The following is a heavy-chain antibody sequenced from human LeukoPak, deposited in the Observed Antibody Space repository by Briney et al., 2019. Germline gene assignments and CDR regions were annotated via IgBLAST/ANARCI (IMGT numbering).Heavy chain of an antibody. CDR3: GRFGYVSAVDN. CDR1: GFAFSSHW. D-gene: IGHD2-15*01. Sequence: PGGSLRLSCGASGFAFSSHWMTWLRQAPGKGLEFVANIEPAGSATYYADSVKGRFTISRDNTKNLLYLQMNSLTAEDSAVYHCGRFGYVSAVDNWGQGALVTVSS. CDR2: IEPAGSAT. J-gene: IGHJ4*02. V-gene: IGHV3-7*01.